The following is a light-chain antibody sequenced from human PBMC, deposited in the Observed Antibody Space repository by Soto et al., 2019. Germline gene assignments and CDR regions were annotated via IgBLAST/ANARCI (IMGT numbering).Light chain of an antibody. CDR1: QIISNNY. V-gene: IGKV3-20*01. CDR3: QQYGDSPPRYT. CDR2: LAS. Sequence: EIVLTQSPGTLSLSPGERATLSCRASQIISNNYLSWYQQKPGQAPRLLIYLASTRAAGIPDRFSGSGSGTDFTLTISRLEPEDSAVYYCQQYGDSPPRYTFGQGTKREI. J-gene: IGKJ2*01.